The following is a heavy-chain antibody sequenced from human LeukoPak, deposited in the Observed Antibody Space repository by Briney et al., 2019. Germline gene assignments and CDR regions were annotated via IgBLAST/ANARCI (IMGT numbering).Heavy chain of an antibody. CDR2: ISGSGGST. CDR3: AIINGRGYSYGPFDY. V-gene: IGHV3-23*01. D-gene: IGHD5-18*01. Sequence: PGGSLRLSCAASGFTFSSYAMSWVRQAPGKGLEWVSAISGSGGSTYYADSVKGRFTISRDNSKNTLYLQMNSLRAEDTAVYYCAIINGRGYSYGPFDYWGQGTLVTVSS. J-gene: IGHJ4*02. CDR1: GFTFSSYA.